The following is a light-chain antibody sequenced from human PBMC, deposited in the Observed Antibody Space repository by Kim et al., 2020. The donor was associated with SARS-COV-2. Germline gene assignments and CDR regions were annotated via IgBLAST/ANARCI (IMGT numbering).Light chain of an antibody. J-gene: IGKJ4*01. Sequence: DIQMTQSPSTLSASVGDRVTITCRASQSINNWLAWYQQKPGKAPKLLIYMASTLESGVPSRFSGSGSGTEFTLTISSLQPDDFATYYCQQGNSYPLTFGGGTKVDIK. CDR3: QQGNSYPLT. CDR1: QSINNW. CDR2: MAS. V-gene: IGKV1-5*03.